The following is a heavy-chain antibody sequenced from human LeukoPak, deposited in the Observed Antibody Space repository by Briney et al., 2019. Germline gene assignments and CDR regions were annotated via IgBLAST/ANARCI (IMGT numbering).Heavy chain of an antibody. J-gene: IGHJ4*02. CDR2: IKQDGSEK. Sequence: GGSLRLSCAASGFMLSSYWMSWVRQAPGKGLEWVANIKQDGSEKYYVDSVKGRFTISRDNAKNSLYLQMNSLRAEDTAVYYCARDGSGSYLGDYFDYWGQGTLVTVSS. CDR3: ARDGSGSYLGDYFDY. CDR1: GFMLSSYW. V-gene: IGHV3-7*01. D-gene: IGHD1-26*01.